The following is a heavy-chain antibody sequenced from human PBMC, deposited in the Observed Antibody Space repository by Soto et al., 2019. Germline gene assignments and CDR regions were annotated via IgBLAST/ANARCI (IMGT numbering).Heavy chain of an antibody. CDR3: AGDYYYDSRGFPGAYYYGMDV. V-gene: IGHV4-59*01. CDR2: IQYSGSA. D-gene: IGHD3-22*01. Sequence: PSETLSLTCTVSGGSISSYHWSWIRHLPGQGLEWIGHIQYSGSAKYNPSLKSRVTISVDTSKNQVSLKLTSVTAADMAVYYCAGDYYYDSRGFPGAYYYGMDVWGQGTTVTVSS. J-gene: IGHJ6*02. CDR1: GGSISSYH.